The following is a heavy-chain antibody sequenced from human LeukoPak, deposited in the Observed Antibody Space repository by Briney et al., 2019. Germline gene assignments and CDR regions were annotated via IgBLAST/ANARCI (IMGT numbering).Heavy chain of an antibody. Sequence: GRSLRLPCAASGFTFSSYGMHWVRQAPGKGLEWVAVISYDGSNKYYADSVKGRFTISRDNSKNTLYLQMNSLRAEDTAVYYCAKSMATVTPYYYYGMDVWGQGTTVTVSS. D-gene: IGHD4-11*01. V-gene: IGHV3-30*18. CDR1: GFTFSSYG. CDR2: ISYDGSNK. J-gene: IGHJ6*02. CDR3: AKSMATVTPYYYYGMDV.